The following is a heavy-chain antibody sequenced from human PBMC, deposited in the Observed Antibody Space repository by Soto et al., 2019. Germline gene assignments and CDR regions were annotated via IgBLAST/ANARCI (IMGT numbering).Heavy chain of an antibody. CDR1: GFTFSAYD. V-gene: IGHV3-13*05. CDR3: ARAYSGRLPRRADYYYALDV. D-gene: IGHD2-15*01. CDR2: LGAADDP. J-gene: IGHJ6*02. Sequence: EVQLVESGGGVVQPGGSPRLSCAASGFTFSAYDMHWVRQVPGKGLEWVSALGAADDPYYLRSVKGRFTISRENAKNSLYLQMNGLRAGDTAVYYCARAYSGRLPRRADYYYALDVWGQGTTVTVSS.